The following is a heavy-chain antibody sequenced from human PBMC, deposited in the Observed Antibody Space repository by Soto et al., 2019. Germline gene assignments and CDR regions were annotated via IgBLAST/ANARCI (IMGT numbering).Heavy chain of an antibody. CDR1: VFTFSSYG. CDR2: ISYDGSNK. Sequence: GGSLRLSCAASVFTFSSYGMHWVRQAPGKGLEWVAVISYDGSNKYYADSVKGRFTISRDNSKNTLYLQMNSLRAEDTAVYYCAKDRLGCYYDSSGYYYGRMDFWGQGATVTVAS. D-gene: IGHD3-22*01. J-gene: IGHJ6*02. CDR3: AKDRLGCYYDSSGYYYGRMDF. V-gene: IGHV3-30*18.